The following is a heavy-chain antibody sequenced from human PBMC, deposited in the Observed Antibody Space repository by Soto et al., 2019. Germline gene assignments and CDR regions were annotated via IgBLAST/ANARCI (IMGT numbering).Heavy chain of an antibody. D-gene: IGHD3-3*01. CDR1: GYTFTSYG. CDR2: ISAYNGNT. J-gene: IGHJ4*02. V-gene: IGHV1-18*01. Sequence: ASVNVSCKASGYTFTSYGISWVRQAPGQGLEWMGWISAYNGNTNYAQKLQGRVTMTTDTSTSTAYMELRSLRSDDTAVYYCARDWDTIFGVVIVGFDYWGQGTLVTVSS. CDR3: ARDWDTIFGVVIVGFDY.